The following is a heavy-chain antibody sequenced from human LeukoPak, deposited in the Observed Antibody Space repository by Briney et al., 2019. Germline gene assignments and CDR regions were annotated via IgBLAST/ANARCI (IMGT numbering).Heavy chain of an antibody. J-gene: IGHJ6*03. Sequence: ASVKVSCKASGYTFSDYDVNWVRQAPGQGLEWMGWMNPTSGDTGYAQKFQGRVTMTRSMSKNTAYMELSRLRSEDTTVYFCARVVMKAFYYYYVGVWGKGTTVAVSS. CDR3: ARVVMKAFYYYYVGV. V-gene: IGHV1-8*01. CDR1: GYTFSDYD. CDR2: MNPTSGDT. D-gene: IGHD2-21*01.